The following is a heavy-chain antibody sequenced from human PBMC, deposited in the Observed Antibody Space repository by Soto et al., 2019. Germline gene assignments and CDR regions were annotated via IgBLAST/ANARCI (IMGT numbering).Heavy chain of an antibody. D-gene: IGHD2-15*01. CDR2: IYPGDSDT. CDR1: GYSFTSYW. V-gene: IGHV5-51*01. CDR3: ARRVAYCSGGSCYPDAFDI. J-gene: IGHJ3*02. Sequence: GESLKISCKGSGYSFTSYWIGWVRQMPGKGLEWMGIIYPGDSDTRYSPSFQGQVTISADKSISTVYLQWSSLKASDTAMYFCARRVAYCSGGSCYPDAFDIWGQGTMVTVSS.